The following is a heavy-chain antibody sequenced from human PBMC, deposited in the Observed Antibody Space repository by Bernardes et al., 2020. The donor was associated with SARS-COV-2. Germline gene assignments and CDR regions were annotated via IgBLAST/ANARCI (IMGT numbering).Heavy chain of an antibody. D-gene: IGHD3-16*01. CDR2: INPNSGGT. CDR3: ARDGGSHENFYYGMDV. CDR1: GYTFTGYY. J-gene: IGHJ6*02. V-gene: IGHV1-2*04. Sequence: ASAKVSCKASGYTFTGYYMHWVRQAPGQGLEWMGWINPNSGGTSYAQKFQGWVTMTRDTSINTAYMELSRLRSDDTAVYYCARDGGSHENFYYGMDVWGQGTTVTVSS.